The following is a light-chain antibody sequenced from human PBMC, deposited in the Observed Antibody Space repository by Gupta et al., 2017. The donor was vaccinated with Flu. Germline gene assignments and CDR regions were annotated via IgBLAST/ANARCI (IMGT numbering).Light chain of an antibody. Sequence: ITVSCTGTSSDIGGYNYFSWYQQKSGEAPKLLLYEVTKRPSGVSDRFSGSKSDNTASLTISGLQAEDEATYHCSSYTFSATRLVFGGGTTVTVL. V-gene: IGLV2-14*01. J-gene: IGLJ3*02. CDR2: EVT. CDR3: SSYTFSATRLV. CDR1: SSDIGGYNY.